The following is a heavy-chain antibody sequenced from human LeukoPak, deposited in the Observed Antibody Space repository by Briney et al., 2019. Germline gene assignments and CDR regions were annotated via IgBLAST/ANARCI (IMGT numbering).Heavy chain of an antibody. D-gene: IGHD5-12*01. CDR3: ARRSGYDDNYFDY. J-gene: IGHJ4*02. V-gene: IGHV3-21*01. CDR1: GFTFSSYS. Sequence: GGSLRLSCAASGFTFSSYSMNWVRQAPGKGLEWVSSISSSSSYIYYADSVKGRFTISRDNAKNLLYLQMNSLRAEDTAVYYCARRSGYDDNYFDYWGQGTLVTVSS. CDR2: ISSSSSYI.